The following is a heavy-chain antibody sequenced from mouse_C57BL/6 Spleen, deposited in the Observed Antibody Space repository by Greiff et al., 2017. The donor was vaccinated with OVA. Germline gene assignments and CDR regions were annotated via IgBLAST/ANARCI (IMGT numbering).Heavy chain of an antibody. CDR2: IDPSDSYT. CDR3: ARGGGTGYFDD. CDR1: GYTFTSYW. Sequence: QVQLQQPGAELVMPGASVKLSCKASGYTFTSYWMHWVKQRPGQGLEWIGKIDPSDSYTNYNQKFKGKATLTVDKSSSTAYMQLSSLTSEDSAVYYCARGGGTGYFDDWGKGTTVTVSS. V-gene: IGHV1-69*01. D-gene: IGHD4-1*01. J-gene: IGHJ1*03.